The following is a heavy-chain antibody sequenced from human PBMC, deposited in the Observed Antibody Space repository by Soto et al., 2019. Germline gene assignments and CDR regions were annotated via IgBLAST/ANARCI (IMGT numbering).Heavy chain of an antibody. CDR1: GGSISSSIYH. CDR3: VRCGYGLYVMDF. J-gene: IGHJ6*01. V-gene: IGHV4-39*01. Sequence: PSETLSLTCTVSGGSISSSIYHWGGIRQPPGKGLEWIGSIYYSGSTYYNPSLKSRVTISVDTSKNQFSLKLNSVTAADTAVYYFVRCGYGLYVMDFWGQGYTDTVSS. CDR2: IYYSGST. D-gene: IGHD3-22*01.